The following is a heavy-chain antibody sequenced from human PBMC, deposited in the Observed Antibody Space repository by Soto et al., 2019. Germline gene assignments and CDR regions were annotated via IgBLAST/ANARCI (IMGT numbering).Heavy chain of an antibody. D-gene: IGHD1-7*01. V-gene: IGHV4-34*01. J-gene: IGHJ5*02. CDR1: GGSFSGYY. Sequence: SETLSLTCAVYGGSFSGYYWSWIRQPPGKGLEWIGEINHSGSTYYNPSLKSRVTISVDTSKNQFSLKLSSVTAADTAVYYCARDRDWNYVDWFDPWGQGTLVTVSS. CDR2: INHSGST. CDR3: ARDRDWNYVDWFDP.